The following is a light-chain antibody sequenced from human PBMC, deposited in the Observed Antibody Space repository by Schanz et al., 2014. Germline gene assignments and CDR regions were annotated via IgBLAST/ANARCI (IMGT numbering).Light chain of an antibody. J-gene: IGKJ4*01. CDR1: ESISSY. CDR2: TAS. Sequence: DIQMTQSPSSLSASVGDRVTITCRASESISSYLNWYQQKPGKAPKLLIYTASSLQSGVPSRFSGGGSGTDFSLTISSLQPEDCAIYYCQQSHSTPLTFGGGTKVEIK. CDR3: QQSHSTPLT. V-gene: IGKV1-39*01.